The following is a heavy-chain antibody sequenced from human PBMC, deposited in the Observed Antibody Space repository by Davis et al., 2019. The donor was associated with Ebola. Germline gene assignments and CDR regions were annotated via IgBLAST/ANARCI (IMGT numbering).Heavy chain of an antibody. D-gene: IGHD6-13*01. Sequence: PSETLSLTCTVSGGSISSYYWSWIRQPPGKGLEWIGYIYYSGSTNYNPSLKSRVTISVDTSKNQFSLKLSSVTAADTAVYYCARVSGSSWYESYYYGMDVWGQGTTVTVSS. CDR3: ARVSGSSWYESYYYGMDV. J-gene: IGHJ6*02. CDR1: GGSISSYY. CDR2: IYYSGST. V-gene: IGHV4-59*01.